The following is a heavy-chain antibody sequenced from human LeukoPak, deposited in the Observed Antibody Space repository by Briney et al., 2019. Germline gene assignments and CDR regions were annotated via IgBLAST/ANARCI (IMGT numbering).Heavy chain of an antibody. CDR2: IYYSGST. CDR1: GGSISSYY. J-gene: IGHJ4*02. V-gene: IGHV4-59*12. D-gene: IGHD3-3*01. CDR3: ARDRGYDFWSGLFDY. Sequence: SETLSPTCTVSGGSISSYYWSWIRQPPGKGLEWIGYIYYSGSTNYNPSLKSRVTISVDTSKNQFSLKLSSVTAADTAVYYCARDRGYDFWSGLFDYWGQGTLVTVSS.